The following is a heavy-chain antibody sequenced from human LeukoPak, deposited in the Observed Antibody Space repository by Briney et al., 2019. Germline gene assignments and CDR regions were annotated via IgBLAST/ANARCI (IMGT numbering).Heavy chain of an antibody. J-gene: IGHJ4*02. D-gene: IGHD2/OR15-2a*01. CDR1: GGSMSGHY. CDR2: VHYRGTA. CDR3: AGHHPRNTVDF. V-gene: IGHV4-59*08. Sequence: SETLSLTCLVSGGSMSGHYWGWIRQPPGKRLEWIGYVHYRGTADYNPSLQSRVTMSADTSKNLFSLKLRSVTAADTAVYYCAGHHPRNTVDFWGQGTLVTVSS.